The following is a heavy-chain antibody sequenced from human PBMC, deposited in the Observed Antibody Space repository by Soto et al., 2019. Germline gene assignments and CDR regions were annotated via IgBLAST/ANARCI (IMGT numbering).Heavy chain of an antibody. V-gene: IGHV3-23*01. CDR3: AKRPEYSSTWLSFDP. Sequence: GGSLRLSCAASGFTFSNFAMSWVRQAPGKGLEWVSTIVGSGTATYYADSVRGRFTISRDNSKNTLSLQMSSLRVEDSALYYCAKRPEYSSTWLSFDPWGQGTLVTVSS. D-gene: IGHD6-13*01. J-gene: IGHJ5*02. CDR1: GFTFSNFA. CDR2: IVGSGTAT.